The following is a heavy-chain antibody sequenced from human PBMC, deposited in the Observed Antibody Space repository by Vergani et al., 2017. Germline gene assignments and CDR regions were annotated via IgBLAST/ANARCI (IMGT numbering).Heavy chain of an antibody. CDR1: GFTLNTYG. J-gene: IGHJ4*02. Sequence: QVQILQSGGGVVQPGGSLRLSCTLSGFTLNTYGIHWVRQAPGKGLEWVSFIRYDGSSEYYGDSVKGRFTISRDKSQNTVNLQMNSLRTEDTAVYYCARDPNYSSGWYRGGVDYWGQGTLVTVSS. V-gene: IGHV3-30*02. CDR2: IRYDGSSE. CDR3: ARDPNYSSGWYRGGVDY. D-gene: IGHD6-19*01.